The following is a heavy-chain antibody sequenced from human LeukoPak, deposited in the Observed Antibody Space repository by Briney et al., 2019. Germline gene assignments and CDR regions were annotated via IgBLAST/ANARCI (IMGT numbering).Heavy chain of an antibody. V-gene: IGHV4-61*08. CDR3: ARSRGYSYGTTFLDY. J-gene: IGHJ4*02. CDR2: IYYSGST. Sequence: SETLSLTCTVSGGSISSGDYYWSWIRQPPGKGLEWIGYIYYSGSTNYNPSLKSRVTISVDTSKTQFSLKLSSVTAADTAVYYCARSRGYSYGTTFLDYWGQGTLVTVSS. CDR1: GGSISSGDYY. D-gene: IGHD5-18*01.